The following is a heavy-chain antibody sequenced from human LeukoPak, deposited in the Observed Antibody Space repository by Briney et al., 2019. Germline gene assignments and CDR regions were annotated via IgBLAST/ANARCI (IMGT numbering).Heavy chain of an antibody. D-gene: IGHD2-2*01. Sequence: SETLSLTCAVHGGSFSGYYWSRIRQPPGKGLEWIGEINHSGSTNYNPSLKSRVTISGDTSNNQFSLKLTSVTAADTALYYCARGRNVGYCSSNSCSFDYWGQGTLVTVSS. V-gene: IGHV4-34*01. CDR3: ARGRNVGYCSSNSCSFDY. CDR2: INHSGST. CDR1: GGSFSGYY. J-gene: IGHJ4*02.